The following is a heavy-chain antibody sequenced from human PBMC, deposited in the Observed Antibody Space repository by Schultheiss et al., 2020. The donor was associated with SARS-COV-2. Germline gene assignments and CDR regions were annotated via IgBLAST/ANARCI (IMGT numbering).Heavy chain of an antibody. CDR2: INHSGST. V-gene: IGHV4-34*01. Sequence: GSLRLSCTVSGGSISSYYWSWIRQPPGKGLEWIGEINHSGSTNYNPSLKSRVTISVDTSKNQFSLKLSSVTAADTAVYYCARGTHWFDPWGQGTLVTVSS. J-gene: IGHJ5*02. CDR1: GGSISSYY. CDR3: ARGTHWFDP.